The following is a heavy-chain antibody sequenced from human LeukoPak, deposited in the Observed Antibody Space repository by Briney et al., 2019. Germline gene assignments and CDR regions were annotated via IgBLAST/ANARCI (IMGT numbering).Heavy chain of an antibody. V-gene: IGHV4-61*02. CDR1: GGSISSGSYY. CDR2: IYTSGST. Sequence: KTSETLSLTCTVSGGSISSGSYYWSWIRQPAGKGLEWIGRIYTSGSTNYNPSLKSRVTISVDTSKNQFSLKLSSVTAADTAVYYCASAGGSYYMAYAFDIWGQGTMVTVSS. D-gene: IGHD1-26*01. J-gene: IGHJ3*02. CDR3: ASAGGSYYMAYAFDI.